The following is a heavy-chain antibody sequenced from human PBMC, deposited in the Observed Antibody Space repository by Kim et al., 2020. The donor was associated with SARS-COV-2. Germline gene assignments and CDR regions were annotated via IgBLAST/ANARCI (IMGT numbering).Heavy chain of an antibody. D-gene: IGHD3-16*01. J-gene: IGHJ6*02. CDR1: GYTFTGYY. Sequence: ASVKVSCKASGYTFTGYYMHWVRQAPGQGLEWMGWINPNSGGTNYAQKFQGWVTMTRDTSISTAYMELSRLRSDDTAVYYCAREAGGPYDYYYYYCGMDVWGQGTTVTVSS. CDR2: INPNSGGT. V-gene: IGHV1-2*04. CDR3: AREAGGPYDYYYYYCGMDV.